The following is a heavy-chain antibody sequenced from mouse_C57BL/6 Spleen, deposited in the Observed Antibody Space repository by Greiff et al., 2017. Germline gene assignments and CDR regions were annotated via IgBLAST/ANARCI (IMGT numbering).Heavy chain of an antibody. J-gene: IGHJ2*01. CDR1: GYTFTSYW. D-gene: IGHD4-1*01. V-gene: IGHV1-50*01. Sequence: VQLQQPGAELVKPGASVKLSCTASGYTFTSYWMQWVKQRPGQGLEWIGEIDPSDSYTNYNQKFKGKATLTVDTSSSTAYMQLSSLTSEDSAVYYCARRVLTGPYYFDYWGKGTTLTVSS. CDR3: ARRVLTGPYYFDY. CDR2: IDPSDSYT.